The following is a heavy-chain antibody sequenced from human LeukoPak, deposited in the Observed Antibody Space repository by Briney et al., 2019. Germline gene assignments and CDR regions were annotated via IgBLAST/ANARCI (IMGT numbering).Heavy chain of an antibody. D-gene: IGHD1-1*01. Sequence: ASVKVSCRASGYTFSSYGISWVRQAPGQGLEWMEWISPSNINTNYAPKFRDRLTMTTDTPTTTAYMELRSLRSDDTAVYYCVRDQGHNVDNWGQGTLVTVSS. CDR3: VRDQGHNVDN. V-gene: IGHV1-18*01. CDR1: GYTFSSYG. J-gene: IGHJ4*02. CDR2: ISPSNINT.